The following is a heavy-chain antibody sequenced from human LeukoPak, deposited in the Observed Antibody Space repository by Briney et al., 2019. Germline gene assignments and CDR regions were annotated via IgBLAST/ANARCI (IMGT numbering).Heavy chain of an antibody. J-gene: IGHJ4*02. D-gene: IGHD2-2*02. CDR1: GFTFSSYG. CDR3: AKSTIVVVPAAIPILFDY. CDR2: LSYDGSNK. Sequence: GGSLRLSCAASGFTFSSYGMHWVRQAPGKGLEWVAVLSYDGSNKYYADSVKGRFTISRDNSKNTLYLQMNSLRAEDTAVYYCAKSTIVVVPAAIPILFDYWGQGTLVTVSS. V-gene: IGHV3-30*18.